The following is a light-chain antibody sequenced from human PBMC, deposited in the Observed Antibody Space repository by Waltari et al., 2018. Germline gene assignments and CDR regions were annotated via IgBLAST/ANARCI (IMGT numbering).Light chain of an antibody. V-gene: IGKV3-15*01. CDR1: RSVSSS. J-gene: IGKJ1*01. CDR2: GAS. Sequence: IVMTQSLATMSVSPGERATLHCRASRSVSSSLAWYQQKPGQAPGPLVYGASTRATGIPARFSCSEFGTEFTLTISSLQSEDFAVYYCQQYNNWWTFGQGTKVQIE. CDR3: QQYNNWWT.